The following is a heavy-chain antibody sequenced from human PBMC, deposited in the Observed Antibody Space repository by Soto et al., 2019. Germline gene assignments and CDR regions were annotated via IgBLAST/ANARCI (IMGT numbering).Heavy chain of an antibody. Sequence: GASVKVSCKVSGYTLTELSMHWVRQAPGKGLEWMGGFDPEDGETIYAQKFQGRVTMTEDTSTDTAYMELSSLRSEDTAVYYCATFGQLERRLYYYYGMDVWGQGTTVTVSS. D-gene: IGHD1-1*01. CDR3: ATFGQLERRLYYYYGMDV. CDR1: GYTLTELS. V-gene: IGHV1-24*01. J-gene: IGHJ6*02. CDR2: FDPEDGET.